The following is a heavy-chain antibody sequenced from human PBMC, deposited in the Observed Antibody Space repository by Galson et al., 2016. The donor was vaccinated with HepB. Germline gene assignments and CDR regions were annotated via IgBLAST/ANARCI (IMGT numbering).Heavy chain of an antibody. CDR2: INLNGGST. J-gene: IGHJ4*02. CDR3: VRDRFLATSPPFDY. CDR1: GYTFTSFY. Sequence: SVKVSCKASGYTFTSFYVHWVRQAPGHGLEWMGIINLNGGSTSYAQKFQGRVAMTIDTSTSTIYMELNNLRSEDAAMYYCVRDRFLATSPPFDYWGQGTLVTVSS. D-gene: IGHD5-24*01. V-gene: IGHV1-46*01.